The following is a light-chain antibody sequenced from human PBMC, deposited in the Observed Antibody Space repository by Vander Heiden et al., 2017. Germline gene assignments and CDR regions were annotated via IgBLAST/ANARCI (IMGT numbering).Light chain of an antibody. J-gene: IGKJ5*01. CDR3: QQRGDWPPT. CDR2: DAS. CDR1: QSVGNL. Sequence: EIVFTQSPATLSLSPGERATLSCRASQSVGNLLAWYQQKPGQAPTLLIYDASTRATGISARFSGSGSGTDFTLTVSSLEPEDFAVYYCQQRGDWPPTFGQGTRLDVK. V-gene: IGKV3-11*01.